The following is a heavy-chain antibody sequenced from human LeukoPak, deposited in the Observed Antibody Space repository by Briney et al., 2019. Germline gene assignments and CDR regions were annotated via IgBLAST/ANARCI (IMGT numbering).Heavy chain of an antibody. J-gene: IGHJ4*02. V-gene: IGHV4-34*01. CDR2: INHSGST. CDR1: GGSFSGYY. CDR3: ARGAEYYAIWRGYAGYSDY. Sequence: SETLSLTCAVYGGSFSGYYWSWIRQPPGKGLEWIGEINHSGSTNYNPSLRSRVTISLDRSKKKFSLKLTSVTAADTAVYFCARGAEYYAIWRGYAGYSDYWGQGISVTVSS. D-gene: IGHD3-3*01.